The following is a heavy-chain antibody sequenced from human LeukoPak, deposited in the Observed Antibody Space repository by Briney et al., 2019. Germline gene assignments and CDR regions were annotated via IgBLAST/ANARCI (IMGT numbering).Heavy chain of an antibody. CDR1: GGSFNGYY. CDR2: INHSGST. J-gene: IGHJ4*02. CDR3: RGTRRAAAEDY. V-gene: IGHV4-34*01. D-gene: IGHD6-13*01. Sequence: SETLSLTCAVYGGSFNGYYWSWIRQPPGKGLEWIGEINHSGSTNYNPSLKSRVTISVDTSKNQFSLKLSSVTAADTAVYYCRGTRRAAAEDYWGQGTLVTVSS.